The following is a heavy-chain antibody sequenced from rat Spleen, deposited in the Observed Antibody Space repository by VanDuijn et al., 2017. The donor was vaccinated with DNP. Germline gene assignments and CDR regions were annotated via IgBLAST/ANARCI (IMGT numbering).Heavy chain of an antibody. CDR2: SNYAGGST. J-gene: IGHJ2*01. Sequence: EVQLVESGGDSVQPGRSLKLSCAASGFTLSDYYMAWVRQAPTKGLEWVAYSNYAGGSTYHGDSVRGRFTISRDNAKNTLYLQMNSLRSEDMATYYCTRHVLPLRVWDYWGQGVMVTVSS. CDR1: GFTLSDYY. V-gene: IGHV5-22*01. D-gene: IGHD1-3*01. CDR3: TRHVLPLRVWDY.